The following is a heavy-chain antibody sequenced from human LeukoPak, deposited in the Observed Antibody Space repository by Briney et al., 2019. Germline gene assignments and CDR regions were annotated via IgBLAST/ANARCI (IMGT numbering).Heavy chain of an antibody. D-gene: IGHD1-26*01. J-gene: IGHJ4*02. V-gene: IGHV4-4*02. Sequence: PSETLSLTCAVSGGSISSSNWWSWIRQPPGKGLEWIGEINHSGSTNYNPSLKSRVTISVDTSKNQFSLKLSSVTAADTAVYYCARGASGSFSVYFDYWGQGTLVTVSS. CDR2: INHSGST. CDR1: GGSISSSNW. CDR3: ARGASGSFSVYFDY.